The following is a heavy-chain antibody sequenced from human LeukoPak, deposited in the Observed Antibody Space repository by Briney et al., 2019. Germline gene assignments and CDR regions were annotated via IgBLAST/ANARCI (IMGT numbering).Heavy chain of an antibody. J-gene: IGHJ4*02. CDR2: LSPNNGGT. V-gene: IGHV1-2*02. D-gene: IGHD1-26*01. CDR1: GYTFIDHY. Sequence: ASVKVSCKASGYTFIDHYVHWVRQAPGQGPQWMGWLSPNNGGTKYAQNFQDRVTMTRDTSISTASMALSSLTSDDAAVYYCARALQVGATHYFDYWGQGTLVTVSS. CDR3: ARALQVGATHYFDY.